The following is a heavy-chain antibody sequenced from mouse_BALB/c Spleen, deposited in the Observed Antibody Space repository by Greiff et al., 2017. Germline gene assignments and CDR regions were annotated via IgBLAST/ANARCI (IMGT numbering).Heavy chain of an antibody. V-gene: IGHV3-2*02. D-gene: IGHD2-4*01. CDR1: GYSITSDYA. J-gene: IGHJ3*01. CDR2: ISYSGST. Sequence: EVQLQQSGPGLVKPSQSLSLTCTVTGYSITSDYAWNWIRQFPGNKLEWMGYISYSGSTSYNPSLKSRISITRDTSKNQFFLQLNSVTTEDTATYYCAREEYDYGGFAYWGQGTLVTVSA. CDR3: AREEYDYGGFAY.